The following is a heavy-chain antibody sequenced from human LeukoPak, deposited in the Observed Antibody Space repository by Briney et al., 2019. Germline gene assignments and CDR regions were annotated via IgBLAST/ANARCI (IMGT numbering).Heavy chain of an antibody. CDR1: GFTFNSYA. V-gene: IGHV3-23*01. CDR3: AKEQVIAARYYFEY. Sequence: GGSLRLSCAASGFTFNSYAMNWVRQAPGKGLERVSVISGSGGSTHYADSVKGRFTISRDNSKNTLYLQMNSLRAEDTAVYYCAKEQVIAARYYFEYWGQGTLVTVSS. CDR2: ISGSGGST. D-gene: IGHD6-13*01. J-gene: IGHJ4*02.